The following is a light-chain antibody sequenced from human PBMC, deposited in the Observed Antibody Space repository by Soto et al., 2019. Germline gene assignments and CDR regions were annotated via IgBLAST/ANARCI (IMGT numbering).Light chain of an antibody. CDR1: SSNIGSNT. J-gene: IGLJ3*02. Sequence: QSVLTQPPSASGTPGQRVTISCSGTSSNIGSNTVSWYQQLPGTAPKLLIYSNNQRPSGVPDRFSGSKSGPSASLAISGLQSEDEADYYCAAWDDSLNAVVFGGGTKLTVL. V-gene: IGLV1-44*01. CDR2: SNN. CDR3: AAWDDSLNAVV.